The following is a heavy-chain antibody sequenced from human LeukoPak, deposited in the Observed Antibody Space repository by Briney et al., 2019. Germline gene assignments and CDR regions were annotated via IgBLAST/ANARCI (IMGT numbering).Heavy chain of an antibody. V-gene: IGHV3-21*04. D-gene: IGHD6-19*01. CDR3: AKSLVAGTY. CDR2: ITSSSSYI. CDR1: GFTFSSYS. J-gene: IGHJ4*02. Sequence: GGSLRLSCAASGFTFSSYSMSWVRQAPGKGLEWVSSITSSSSYIYNADSVKGRFTISRDNSKNTLYLQMNSLRAEDTAVYYCAKSLVAGTYWGQGTLVTVSS.